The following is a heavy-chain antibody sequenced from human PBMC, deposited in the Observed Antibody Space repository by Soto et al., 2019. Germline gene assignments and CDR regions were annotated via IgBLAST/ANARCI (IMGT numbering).Heavy chain of an antibody. CDR2: TYYRSKWYN. CDR3: ESDRAGSSSSGFDY. D-gene: IGHD6-6*01. CDR1: GDSVSSNSAA. V-gene: IGHV6-1*01. Sequence: KQSQTLSLTCAISGDSVSSNSAAWNWIRQSPSRGLEWLGRTYYRSKWYNDYAVSVKSRITINPDTSKNQFSLQLNSVTPEDTAVYYCESDRAGSSSSGFDYWGQGTLVTVSS. J-gene: IGHJ4*02.